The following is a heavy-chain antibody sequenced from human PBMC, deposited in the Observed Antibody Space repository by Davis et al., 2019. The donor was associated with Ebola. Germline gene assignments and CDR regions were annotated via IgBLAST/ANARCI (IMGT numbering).Heavy chain of an antibody. CDR1: GFTFSGSA. V-gene: IGHV3-73*01. D-gene: IGHD3-10*01. Sequence: GESLKISCAASGFTFSGSAMHWVRQASGKGLEWVGRIRSKANSYATAYAASVKGRFTISRDNSKNSLYLEMKGLTTDDTALYYCAKDDLIQGVRFLDYWGQGTRVTVSS. CDR3: AKDDLIQGVRFLDY. J-gene: IGHJ4*02. CDR2: IRSKANSYAT.